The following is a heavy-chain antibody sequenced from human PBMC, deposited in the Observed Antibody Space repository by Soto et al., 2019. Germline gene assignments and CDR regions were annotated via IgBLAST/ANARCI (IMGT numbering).Heavy chain of an antibody. CDR1: GGSISSGGYY. CDR3: ARSSRALDYDFGSGYYTPSYLDY. D-gene: IGHD3-3*01. J-gene: IGHJ4*02. Sequence: QVQLQESGPGLVKPSQTLSLTCTVSGGSISSGGYYWSWIRQHPGKGLEWIGYIYYSGSTYYNPSLKSRVTISVDTSKSQCSLKLSSVTAAGTAVYYCARSSRALDYDFGSGYYTPSYLDYWGQGTLVTVSS. V-gene: IGHV4-31*03. CDR2: IYYSGST.